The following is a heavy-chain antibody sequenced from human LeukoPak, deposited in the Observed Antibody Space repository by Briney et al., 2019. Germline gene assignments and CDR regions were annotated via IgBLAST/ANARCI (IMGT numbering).Heavy chain of an antibody. CDR3: ARGPIAVAGVFHH. Sequence: GASVKVSFKGSSGTFSSISISWVWHAPGQGLGWMGRILPTFDIVDYAQNCQGRVTITADKPTTTSYTAETSLKSEDHAVYYCARGPIAVAGVFHHWGQGTLVTVSS. CDR1: SGTFSSIS. J-gene: IGHJ4*02. D-gene: IGHD6-19*01. V-gene: IGHV1-69*04. CDR2: ILPTFDIV.